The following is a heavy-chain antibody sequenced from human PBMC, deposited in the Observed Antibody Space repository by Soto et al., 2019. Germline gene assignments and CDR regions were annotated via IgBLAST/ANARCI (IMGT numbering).Heavy chain of an antibody. CDR1: GYTFTGYY. CDR2: INPNSGGT. Sequence: ASVKVSCKASGYTFTGYYMHWVRRAPGQGLEWMGWINPNSGGTNYAQKFQGRVTMTRDTSISTAYMELSRLRSDDTAVYYCARDGVIVVGYGMDVWGQGTTVTVSS. CDR3: ARDGVIVVGYGMDV. V-gene: IGHV1-2*02. D-gene: IGHD3-22*01. J-gene: IGHJ6*02.